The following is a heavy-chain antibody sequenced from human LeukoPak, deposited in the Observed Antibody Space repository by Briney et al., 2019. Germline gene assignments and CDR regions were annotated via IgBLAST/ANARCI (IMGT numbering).Heavy chain of an antibody. D-gene: IGHD3-10*01. CDR1: GGSISSYY. V-gene: IGHV4-4*07. CDR2: IYTSGST. CDR3: AGSYYYGSGSPFDY. J-gene: IGHJ4*02. Sequence: SETLSLTCTVSGGSISSYYWSWIRQPAGKGLEWIGRIYTSGSTNYNPSLKSRVTMSVDTSKNQFSLKLSSVTAAGTAVYYCAGSYYYGSGSPFDYWGQGTLVTVSS.